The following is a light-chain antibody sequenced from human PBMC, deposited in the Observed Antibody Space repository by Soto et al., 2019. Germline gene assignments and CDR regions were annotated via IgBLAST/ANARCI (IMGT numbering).Light chain of an antibody. CDR2: GAS. CDR3: QQYNNWPPT. Sequence: EIVMTQSPATLSVSPGERATLSCRASQSVSSNLAWYQQKPGQAPRLLIYGASTRATGIPARFSGSGSGTEFTLTISSLQSEDFAVYYCQQYNNWPPTLGRGTKVEIK. CDR1: QSVSSN. J-gene: IGKJ1*01. V-gene: IGKV3-15*01.